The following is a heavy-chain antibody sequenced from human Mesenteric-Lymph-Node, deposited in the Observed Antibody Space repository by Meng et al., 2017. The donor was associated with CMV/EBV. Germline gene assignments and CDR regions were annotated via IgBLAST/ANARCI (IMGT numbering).Heavy chain of an antibody. CDR2: IYSGDSST. CDR3: ARVPMYVRFRGAFDI. J-gene: IGHJ3*02. Sequence: GESLKISCAASGFTFSNYAMSWVRQAPGKGLEWVSVIYSGDSSTYYADSVKGRFTISRDNSKNTLYLQMNSLRAGDTALYYCARVPMYVRFRGAFDIWGQGAMVTVSS. CDR1: GFTFSNYA. V-gene: IGHV3-23*03. D-gene: IGHD3-16*01.